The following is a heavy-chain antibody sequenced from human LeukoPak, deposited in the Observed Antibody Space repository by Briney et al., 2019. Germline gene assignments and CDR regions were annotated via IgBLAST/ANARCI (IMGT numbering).Heavy chain of an antibody. Sequence: GGSLTLSCAASGFTFSSYAMSWVRQAPGKGLEWVSSIPRNGGSTYYAESVKGRFTISRDNSKNTLYVQMNSLRVDDTAVYYCAKAPRFGDHAAEYFYYYMDVWGKGTTVTVSS. V-gene: IGHV3-23*01. J-gene: IGHJ6*03. D-gene: IGHD3-16*01. CDR2: IPRNGGST. CDR3: AKAPRFGDHAAEYFYYYMDV. CDR1: GFTFSSYA.